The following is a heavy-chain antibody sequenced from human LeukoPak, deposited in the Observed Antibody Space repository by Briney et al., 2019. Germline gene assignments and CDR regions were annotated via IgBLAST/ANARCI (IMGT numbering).Heavy chain of an antibody. CDR2: ISSSSSTT. J-gene: IGHJ3*02. CDR1: GFTFSSYE. Sequence: PGGSLRLSCAASGFTFSSYEMNWVRQAPGKGLEWVSYISSSSSTTYYADSAKGRFTISRDNAKNSPYLQMNSLRDEDTAVYYCAREDGDAFDIWGQGTMVTVSS. V-gene: IGHV3-48*02. CDR3: AREDGDAFDI.